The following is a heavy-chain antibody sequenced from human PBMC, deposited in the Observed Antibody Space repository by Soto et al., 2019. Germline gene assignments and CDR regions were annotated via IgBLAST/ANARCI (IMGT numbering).Heavy chain of an antibody. Sequence: PSETLSLTCTVSGGSISSGGYYWNWIRQHPGKGLEWIGYIYYSGSTYYNPSLKSRVTISVDTSKNQFSLKLSSVTAADTAVYYCARRYGSAIDYWGQGTLVTVSS. D-gene: IGHD1-26*01. CDR1: GGSISSGGYY. CDR2: IYYSGST. V-gene: IGHV4-31*03. J-gene: IGHJ4*02. CDR3: ARRYGSAIDY.